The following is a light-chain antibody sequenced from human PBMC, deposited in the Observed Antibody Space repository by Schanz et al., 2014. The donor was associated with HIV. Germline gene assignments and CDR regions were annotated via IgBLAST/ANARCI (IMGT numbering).Light chain of an antibody. J-gene: IGLJ3*02. Sequence: QSALTQPPSASGSPGQSVTISCTGSSSDVSGYDYVSWYQQHPGKAPKLIIYEVTKRPSGVPDRFSGSKSGNSASLTVSGLQAEDEADYYCSSYAGSRGLVFGGGTKLTVL. CDR1: SSDVSGYDY. V-gene: IGLV2-8*01. CDR3: SSYAGSRGLV. CDR2: EVT.